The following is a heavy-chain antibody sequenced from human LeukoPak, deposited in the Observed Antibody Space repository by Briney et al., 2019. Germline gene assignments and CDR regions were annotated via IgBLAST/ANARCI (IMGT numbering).Heavy chain of an antibody. CDR3: ARDEYYYDSSGYPGG. CDR2: IIPIFGTA. CDR1: GGTFSSYA. J-gene: IGHJ4*02. Sequence: ASVKVSCRASGGTFSSYAISWVRQAPGQGLEWMGRIIPIFGTANYAQKFQGRVTITTDESTSTAYMELSSLRSEDTAVYYCARDEYYYDSSGYPGGWGQGTLVTVSS. V-gene: IGHV1-69*05. D-gene: IGHD3-22*01.